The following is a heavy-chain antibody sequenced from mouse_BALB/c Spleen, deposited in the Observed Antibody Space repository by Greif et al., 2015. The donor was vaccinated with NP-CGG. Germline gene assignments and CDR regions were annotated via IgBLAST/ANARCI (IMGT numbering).Heavy chain of an antibody. V-gene: IGHV3-8*02. CDR2: ISYSGST. CDR3: ARLGANWEFAY. J-gene: IGHJ3*01. Sequence: EVKVEESGPSLVKPSQTLSLTCSVTGDSITSGYWNWIRKFPGNKLEYMGYISYSGSTYYNPSLKSRISITRDTSKNQYYLQLNSVTTEDTATYYCARLGANWEFAYWGQGTLVTVSA. D-gene: IGHD4-1*01. CDR1: GDSITSGY.